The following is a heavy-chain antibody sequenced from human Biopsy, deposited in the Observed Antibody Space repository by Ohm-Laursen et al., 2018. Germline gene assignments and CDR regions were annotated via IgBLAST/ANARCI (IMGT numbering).Heavy chain of an antibody. V-gene: IGHV1-69*13. CDR1: GGTFTNHA. CDR3: VAYPSSGFFENNDDFAMDV. J-gene: IGHJ6*02. D-gene: IGHD6-19*01. CDR2: VITVSETA. Sequence: ASVKVSCKASGGTFTNHAVDWVRQAPGHGLEWMGGVITVSETAGYAERFQGRVTITADVTTTTAYMDLSGLRSEDTAVYYCVAYPSSGFFENNDDFAMDVWGQGTTVIVSS.